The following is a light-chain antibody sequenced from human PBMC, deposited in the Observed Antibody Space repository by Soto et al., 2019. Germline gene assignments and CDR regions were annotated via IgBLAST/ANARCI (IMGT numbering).Light chain of an antibody. CDR1: SSDVGNYNL. V-gene: IGLV2-23*02. J-gene: IGLJ1*01. CDR2: EVN. CDR3: CSYAGTVAYV. Sequence: QSVLTQPASVSGSPGQSITISCAGSSSDVGNYNLVSWYQQHPGKAPKLMISEVNKRPSGVSNRFSGSKSGNTASLTISGVQAEDEADYYCCSYAGTVAYVFGTGTKVTVL.